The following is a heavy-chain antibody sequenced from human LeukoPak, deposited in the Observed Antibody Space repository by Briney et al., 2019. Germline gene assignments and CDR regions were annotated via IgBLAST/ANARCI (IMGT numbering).Heavy chain of an antibody. D-gene: IGHD3-10*01. CDR2: ISGSSSTI. Sequence: GGSLRLSCAASGFTFSSYSMNWVRQAPGKGLEWVSYISGSSSTIYYADSVKGRFTISRDNAKNSLYLQMNSLRAEDTAVYYCARDSGAWGQGTLVTVSS. CDR3: ARDSGA. J-gene: IGHJ5*02. V-gene: IGHV3-48*04. CDR1: GFTFSSYS.